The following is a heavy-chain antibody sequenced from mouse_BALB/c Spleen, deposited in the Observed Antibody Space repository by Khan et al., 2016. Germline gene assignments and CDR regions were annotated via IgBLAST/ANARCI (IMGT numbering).Heavy chain of an antibody. J-gene: IGHJ2*01. CDR1: GYTFTNYG. CDR2: INTYTGEP. D-gene: IGHD1-1*01. CDR3: ATYYLYCFDY. V-gene: IGHV9-1*02. Sequence: QIQLVQSGPELKKPGETVKISCKASGYTFTNYGMNWVKQAPGKGLKWMGWINTYTGEPTYADDFKGRFAFSLETSASTAYLQINNLKNEDMATYFCATYYLYCFDYWGQGTTLTVSS.